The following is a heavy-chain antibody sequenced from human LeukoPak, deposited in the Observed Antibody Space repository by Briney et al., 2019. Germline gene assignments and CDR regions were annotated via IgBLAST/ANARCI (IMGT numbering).Heavy chain of an antibody. J-gene: IGHJ4*02. D-gene: IGHD5-18*01. CDR3: ARSRVDTAMVTVDY. V-gene: IGHV3-64*01. Sequence: PGGSLRLSCAASGFTFSSYPMHWVRQAPGKGLEFVSAISSNGVSTYYATSVKGRFTISRDNSKNTLYLQMGSLRAEDMAVYYCARSRVDTAMVTVDYWGQGTLVTVSS. CDR1: GFTFSSYP. CDR2: ISSNGVST.